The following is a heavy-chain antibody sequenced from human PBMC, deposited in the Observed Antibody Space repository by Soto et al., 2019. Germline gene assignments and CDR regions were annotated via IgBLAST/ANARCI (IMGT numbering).Heavy chain of an antibody. D-gene: IGHD2-8*01. CDR3: AHGTYGGIGYYWDS. V-gene: IGHV2-5*02. CDR1: GFSLSASGAG. CDR2: IYWDGGE. Sequence: QITLKESGPALVKPTETLTLTCSFSGFSLSASGAGVGWIRQPPGKALEWLALIYWDGGERYSPSLKSRLTVTKDTSINHVVLTLTNVDPVDTGTYYCAHGTYGGIGYYWDSWGQGTRVTVSS. J-gene: IGHJ4*02.